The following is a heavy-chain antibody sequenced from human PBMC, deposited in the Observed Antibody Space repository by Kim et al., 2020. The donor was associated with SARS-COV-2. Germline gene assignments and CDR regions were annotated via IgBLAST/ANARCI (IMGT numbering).Heavy chain of an antibody. V-gene: IGHV3-23*01. D-gene: IGHD3-10*01. CDR2: T. CDR3: AKMMVRTTYDI. J-gene: IGHJ3*02. Sequence: THTADSREGRFPISRDNSKNTLYLQLNSLSAEDTAIYYCAKMMVRTTYDIWGLGTLVTVSS.